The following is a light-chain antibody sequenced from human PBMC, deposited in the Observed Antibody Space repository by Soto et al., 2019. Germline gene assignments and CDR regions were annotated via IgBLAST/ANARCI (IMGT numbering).Light chain of an antibody. CDR1: PSVSGSN. CDR3: QQYGNSPLFS. CDR2: GAS. V-gene: IGKV3-20*01. Sequence: EIVLAQSPGPPSLSPVGRATLSCRASPSVSGSNLAWYQQKPGQAPRLVIYGASSRATGIPDRFSGSGSGTDFTLTISRLEPEDFAVYYCQQYGNSPLFSFGPGTKVDIK. J-gene: IGKJ3*01.